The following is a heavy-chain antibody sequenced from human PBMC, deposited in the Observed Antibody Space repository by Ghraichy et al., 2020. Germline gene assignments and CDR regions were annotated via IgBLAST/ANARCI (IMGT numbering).Heavy chain of an antibody. CDR2: IYYSGST. Sequence: SETLSLTCTVSGGSISSSSYYWGWIRQPPGKGLEWIGSIYYSGSTYYNPSLKSRVTISVDTSKNQFSLKLSSVTAADTAVYYCARDQGVGATYAFDIWGQGTMVTVSS. CDR3: ARDQGVGATYAFDI. CDR1: GGSISSSSYY. D-gene: IGHD1-26*01. V-gene: IGHV4-39*07. J-gene: IGHJ3*02.